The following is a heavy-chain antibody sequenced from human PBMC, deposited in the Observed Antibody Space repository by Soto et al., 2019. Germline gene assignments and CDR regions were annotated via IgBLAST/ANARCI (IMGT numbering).Heavy chain of an antibody. J-gene: IGHJ4*02. V-gene: IGHV3-48*01. CDR2: ISSSSSTI. CDR3: AREEYSGYDFDDY. CDR1: GFTFSSYS. D-gene: IGHD5-12*01. Sequence: EVQLVESGGGLVQPGGSLRLSCAASGFTFSSYSMNWVRQAPGKGLEWVSYISSSSSTIYYADSVKGRCTISRDNAKNSLYLQMNSLRAEDTAVYYCAREEYSGYDFDDYWGQGSLVTVSS.